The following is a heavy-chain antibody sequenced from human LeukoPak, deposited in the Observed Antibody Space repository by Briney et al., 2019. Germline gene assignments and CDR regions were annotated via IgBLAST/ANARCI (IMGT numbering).Heavy chain of an antibody. V-gene: IGHV3-21*01. CDR3: ARDSYILNDHAFDI. CDR1: GFTFSTYS. Sequence: GGSLRLSCAASGFTFSTYSMNWVRQAPGKGLEWVSSISSSSNYIYYADSVKGRFTISRDNAKNSLYLQMNSLRAEDTAVYYCARDSYILNDHAFDIWGQGTMVTVSS. D-gene: IGHD1-20*01. CDR2: ISSSSNYI. J-gene: IGHJ3*02.